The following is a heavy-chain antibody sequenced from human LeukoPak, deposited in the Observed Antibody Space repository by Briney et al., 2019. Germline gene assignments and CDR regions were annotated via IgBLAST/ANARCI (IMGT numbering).Heavy chain of an antibody. CDR2: ISYDGSNK. Sequence: GGSLRLSCAASGFTFSSYGMHWVRQAPGKGLEWVAVISYDGSNKYYADSVKGRFTISRDNSKNTLYLQMNSLRAEDTAVYYRAKVPSYYDSSGYYGAHAFDIWGQGTMVTVSS. CDR3: AKVPSYYDSSGYYGAHAFDI. V-gene: IGHV3-30*18. CDR1: GFTFSSYG. J-gene: IGHJ3*02. D-gene: IGHD3-22*01.